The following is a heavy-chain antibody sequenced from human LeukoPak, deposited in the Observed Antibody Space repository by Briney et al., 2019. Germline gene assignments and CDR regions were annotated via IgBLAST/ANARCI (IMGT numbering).Heavy chain of an antibody. CDR1: GYSFTNFY. Sequence: GASVKVSCKASGYSFTNFYMHWVRQAPGQGLEWVGIINPSGGSRTYAQKFQGRVTMTRDTSTSTVYMELSNLIFEDTAVYYCARDHEVQQQLANYFDYWGQGTLVTVSS. J-gene: IGHJ4*02. CDR2: INPSGGSR. D-gene: IGHD6-13*01. V-gene: IGHV1-46*01. CDR3: ARDHEVQQQLANYFDY.